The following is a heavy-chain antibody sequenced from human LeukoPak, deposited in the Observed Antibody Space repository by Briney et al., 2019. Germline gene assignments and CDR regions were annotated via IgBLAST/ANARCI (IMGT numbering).Heavy chain of an antibody. D-gene: IGHD2-2*01. Sequence: SETLSLTCTVSGGSISSSSYYWGWIRQPPGKGLEWIASIYYSGSTYYNPSLKSRVTISVDTSKNQFSLKLSSVTAADTAVYYCASMQSPPQYAPSNYYYYYYMDVWGKGTTVTVSS. J-gene: IGHJ6*03. CDR1: GGSISSSSYY. CDR2: IYYSGST. V-gene: IGHV4-39*01. CDR3: ASMQSPPQYAPSNYYYYYYMDV.